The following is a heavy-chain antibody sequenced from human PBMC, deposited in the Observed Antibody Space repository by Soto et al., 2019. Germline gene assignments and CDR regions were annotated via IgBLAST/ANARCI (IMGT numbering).Heavy chain of an antibody. Sequence: GGSLRLSCAASGFTFSSYAMSWVRQAPGKGLEWVSAISGSGGSTYYADSVKGRFTISRDNSKNTLYLQMNSLRAEDTAVYYCAKGVVVATTNTNFDYWGQGTLVTVSS. CDR2: ISGSGGST. J-gene: IGHJ4*02. D-gene: IGHD5-12*01. V-gene: IGHV3-23*01. CDR1: GFTFSSYA. CDR3: AKGVVVATTNTNFDY.